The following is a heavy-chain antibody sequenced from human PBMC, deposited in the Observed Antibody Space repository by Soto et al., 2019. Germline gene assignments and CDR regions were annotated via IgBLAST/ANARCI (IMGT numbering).Heavy chain of an antibody. CDR1: GGSISSSSYY. CDR2: IYYSGST. V-gene: IGHV4-39*01. D-gene: IGHD6-6*01. CDR3: ARVGIAARPFDY. J-gene: IGHJ4*02. Sequence: LSETLSLTCTVSGGSISSSSYYWGWIRQPPGKGLEWIGSIYYSGSTYYNPSLKSRVTISVDTSKNQFSLKLSSVTAADTAVYYCARVGIAARPFDYWGQGTLVTVSS.